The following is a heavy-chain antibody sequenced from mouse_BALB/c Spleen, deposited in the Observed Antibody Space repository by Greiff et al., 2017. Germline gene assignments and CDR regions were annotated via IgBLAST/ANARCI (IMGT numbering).Heavy chain of an antibody. CDR3: ASYYYGSGPEYFDV. J-gene: IGHJ1*01. CDR2: IWSGGST. D-gene: IGHD1-1*01. V-gene: IGHV2-2*02. CDR1: GFSLTSYG. Sequence: VQLQQSGPGLVQPSQSLSITCTVSGFSLTSYGVHWVRQSPGKGLEWLGVIWSGGSTDYNAAFISRLSISKDNSKSQVFFKMNSLQANDTAIYYCASYYYGSGPEYFDVWGAGTTVTVSS.